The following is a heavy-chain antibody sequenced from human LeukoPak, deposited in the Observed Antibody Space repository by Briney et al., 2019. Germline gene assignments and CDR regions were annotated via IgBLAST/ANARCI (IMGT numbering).Heavy chain of an antibody. CDR2: INPNSGGT. V-gene: IGHV1-2*02. Sequence: ASVKVSCKASGYTFTGYYMHWVRQAPGQGLEWMGWINPNSGGTNYAQKFQGRATMTRDTSISTAYMELSRLRSDDTAVYYCARNSYGPAVFDYWGQGTLVTVSS. J-gene: IGHJ4*02. D-gene: IGHD5-18*01. CDR1: GYTFTGYY. CDR3: ARNSYGPAVFDY.